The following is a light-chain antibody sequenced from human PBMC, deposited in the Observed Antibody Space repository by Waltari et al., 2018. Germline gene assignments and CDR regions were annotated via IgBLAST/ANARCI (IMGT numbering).Light chain of an antibody. CDR3: QSYDSSLRGFYV. CDR1: RYHIGEVYG. V-gene: IGLV1-40*01. J-gene: IGLJ1*01. Sequence: QSVLTQPRSLSGALGQRVTISCTGSRYHIGEVYGVQVYQQFPGTAPKLLIYDNTNRPSGVPARFSGSKSGTSASLAITGLQAEDEADYYCQSYDSSLRGFYVFGTGTKVTV. CDR2: DNT.